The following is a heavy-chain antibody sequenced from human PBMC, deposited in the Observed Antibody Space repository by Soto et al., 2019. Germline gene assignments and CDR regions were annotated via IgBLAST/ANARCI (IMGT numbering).Heavy chain of an antibody. D-gene: IGHD6-19*01. CDR2: ISSSSSYI. CDR1: GFTFSSYS. CDR3: ARDKRSSGWYEDY. V-gene: IGHV3-21*01. J-gene: IGHJ4*02. Sequence: EVQLVESGGGLVKPGGSLRLSCAASGFTFSSYSMNWVRQAPGKGLEWVSSISSSSSYIYYVDSVKGRFTISRDNAKNSLYLQMNSLRAEDTAVYYCARDKRSSGWYEDYWGQGTLVTVSS.